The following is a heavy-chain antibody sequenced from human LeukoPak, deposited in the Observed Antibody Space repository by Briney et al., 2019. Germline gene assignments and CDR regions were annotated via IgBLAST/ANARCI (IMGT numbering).Heavy chain of an antibody. V-gene: IGHV4-4*07. CDR1: GGSISSYY. D-gene: IGHD6-13*01. CDR3: AAGYSSSYDAFDI. CDR2: IYTSGST. Sequence: PSETLSLTSTVSGGSISSYYWSWIRQPAGKGLEWIGRIYTSGSTNYNPSLKSRVTMSVDTSKNQFSLKLSSVTAADTAVYYCAAGYSSSYDAFDIWGQWTMVTVSS. J-gene: IGHJ3*02.